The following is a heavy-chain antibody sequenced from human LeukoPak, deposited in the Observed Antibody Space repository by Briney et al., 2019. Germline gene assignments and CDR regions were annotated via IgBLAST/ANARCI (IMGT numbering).Heavy chain of an antibody. CDR2: ISPKSGDT. V-gene: IGHV1-2*02. J-gene: IGHJ4*02. Sequence: GSVKVSCKASGYTFSGYYMHWVRQAPGQGHEWMGWISPKSGDTNYAQNFQGRVTMTRDTSISTAYMELSRLTSDDTAVYYCARGRDKTTSPAIDYWGQGTLVTVSS. CDR1: GYTFSGYY. CDR3: ARGRDKTTSPAIDY. D-gene: IGHD2-2*01.